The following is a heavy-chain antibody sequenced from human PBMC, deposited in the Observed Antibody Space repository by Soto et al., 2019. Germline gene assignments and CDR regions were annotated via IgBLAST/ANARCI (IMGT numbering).Heavy chain of an antibody. V-gene: IGHV4-59*01. CDR1: GGSISSYY. CDR3: ARDPGYSYGNT. CDR2: IYYSGST. J-gene: IGHJ5*02. Sequence: SETLSLTCTVSGGSISSYYWSWIRQPPGKGLEWIGYIYYSGSTNYNPSLKSRVTISVDTSKNQFSLKLSSVTAADTAVYYCARDPGYSYGNTWGQGTLVTVS. D-gene: IGHD5-18*01.